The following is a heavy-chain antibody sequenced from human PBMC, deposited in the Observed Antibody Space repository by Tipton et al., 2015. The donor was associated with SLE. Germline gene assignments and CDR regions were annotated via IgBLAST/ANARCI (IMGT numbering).Heavy chain of an antibody. Sequence: TLSLTCTVSGVSISSSRYFWGWVRQSPGKGLEWIGNIYESGHTFLNPSLKSRVSISVNTSKNQFSLKLTSVTAPDTAVYYCARGMVTWRGAIIGVDVWGQGTTVNVSS. V-gene: IGHV4-39*07. J-gene: IGHJ6*02. D-gene: IGHD2-21*02. CDR2: IYESGHT. CDR1: GVSISSSRYF. CDR3: ARGMVTWRGAIIGVDV.